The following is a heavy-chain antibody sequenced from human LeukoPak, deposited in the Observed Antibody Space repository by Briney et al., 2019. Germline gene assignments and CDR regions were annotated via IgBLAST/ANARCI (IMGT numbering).Heavy chain of an antibody. CDR3: ARAASRGSGYNYYYYMDV. Sequence: PGGSLRLSCAASGFTFSSYWMSWVRQAPGKGLEWVANIKQDGSEKYYVDSVKGRFTISRDSAKNSLYLQMNSLRAEDTAVYYCARAASRGSGYNYYYYMDVWGKGTTVTVSS. CDR1: GFTFSSYW. V-gene: IGHV3-7*04. J-gene: IGHJ6*03. CDR2: IKQDGSEK. D-gene: IGHD3-22*01.